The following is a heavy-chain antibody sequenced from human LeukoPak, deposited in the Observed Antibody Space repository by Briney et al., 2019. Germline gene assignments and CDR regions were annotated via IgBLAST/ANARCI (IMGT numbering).Heavy chain of an antibody. CDR2: ITANTRGSIT. CDR1: GFSFSTYD. V-gene: IGHV3-23*01. CDR3: ARVGYFSFDY. D-gene: IGHD2/OR15-2a*01. J-gene: IGHJ4*02. Sequence: GSLRLSCVTSGFSFSTYDMSWVRQAPGKGLEWVSGITANTRGSITYYADSVKGRFTISRDSSKDTLYLQMNSLRAEDTAVYFCARVGYFSFDYWGQGTPVTVSS.